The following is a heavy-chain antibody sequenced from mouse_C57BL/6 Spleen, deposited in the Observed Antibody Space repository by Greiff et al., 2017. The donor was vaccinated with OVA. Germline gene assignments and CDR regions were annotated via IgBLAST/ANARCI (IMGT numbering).Heavy chain of an antibody. CDR1: GYTFTSYW. J-gene: IGHJ1*03. CDR3: ASHYYGSSPYWYFDV. Sequence: VRLQESGAELVKPGASVKLSCKASGYTFTSYWMHWVKQRPGRGLEWIGRIDPNSGGTKYNEKFKSKATLTVDKPSSTAYMQLSSLTSEDSAVYYCASHYYGSSPYWYFDVWGTGTTVTVSS. D-gene: IGHD1-1*01. V-gene: IGHV1-72*01. CDR2: IDPNSGGT.